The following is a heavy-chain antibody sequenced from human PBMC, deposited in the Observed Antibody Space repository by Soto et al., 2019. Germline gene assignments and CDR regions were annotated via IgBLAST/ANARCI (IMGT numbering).Heavy chain of an antibody. D-gene: IGHD1-1*01. CDR1: GGSISSYY. CDR3: ARHGRWHDLDI. J-gene: IGHJ3*02. V-gene: IGHV4-59*08. Sequence: QVQLQESGPGLVKPSETLSLTCTVSGGSISSYYWSWIRQPPGKGLEWIGYIYYSGSTNYNPSLKSRVTISVDTSKNQFSLKLSSVTAAETAVYYCARHGRWHDLDIWGQGTMVTVSS. CDR2: IYYSGST.